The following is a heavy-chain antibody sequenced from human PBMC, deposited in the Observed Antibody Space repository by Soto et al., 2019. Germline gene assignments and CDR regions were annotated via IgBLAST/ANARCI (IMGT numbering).Heavy chain of an antibody. J-gene: IGHJ4*02. Sequence: GASVTVSCNASGYTFTSYGISWVRQAPGQGLERMGWISAYNGNTNYAQKLQGRVTMTTDTSTSTVYMELRSLRSDDTAVYYCARDGNLFLLDLPTDYWGQGTLVTV. D-gene: IGHD1-7*01. CDR1: GYTFTSYG. V-gene: IGHV1-18*04. CDR2: ISAYNGNT. CDR3: ARDGNLFLLDLPTDY.